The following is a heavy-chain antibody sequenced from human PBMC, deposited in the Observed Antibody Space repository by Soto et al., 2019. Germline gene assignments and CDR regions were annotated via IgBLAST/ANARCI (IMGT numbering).Heavy chain of an antibody. V-gene: IGHV3-23*01. CDR2: ISGSGGST. CDR1: GFTFSSYA. CDR3: ANTYGPATDLYYYYMDV. J-gene: IGHJ6*03. Sequence: EVQLLESGGGLVQPGGSLRLSCAASGFTFSSYAMSWVRQAPGKGLEWVSAISGSGGSTYYADSVKGRFTISRDNSKNTLYLQMNSLRAEDTAVYYCANTYGPATDLYYYYMDVWGKGTTVTVSS. D-gene: IGHD2-2*01.